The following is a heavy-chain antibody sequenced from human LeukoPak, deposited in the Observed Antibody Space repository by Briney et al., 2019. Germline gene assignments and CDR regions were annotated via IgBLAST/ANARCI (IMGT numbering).Heavy chain of an antibody. CDR2: IYTSGST. V-gene: IGHV4-4*07. Sequence: SETLSLTCTVSGGSISSYYWNWIRQPAGKGLEWIGRIYTSGSTNYNPSLKSRVTMTIDPSKNQFSLKLSSVTAADTAVYYCARWIAARPWHDAFDIWGQGTMVTVSS. J-gene: IGHJ3*02. CDR3: ARWIAARPWHDAFDI. D-gene: IGHD6-6*01. CDR1: GGSISSYY.